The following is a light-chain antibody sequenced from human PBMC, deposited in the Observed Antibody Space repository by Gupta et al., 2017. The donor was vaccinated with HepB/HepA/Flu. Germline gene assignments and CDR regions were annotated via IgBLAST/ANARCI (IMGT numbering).Light chain of an antibody. CDR1: QSVGKF. V-gene: IGKV3-11*01. Sequence: EILLTQSPAALSLSPGERATLSCRASQSVGKFLVWYQQKPGQAPRLLISDASNRATGIPDRFSGSGSGTDFTLTSSSREPEDFAVYYWLQRSSWLTFGGGTRVEIK. J-gene: IGKJ4*01. CDR3: LQRSSWLT. CDR2: DAS.